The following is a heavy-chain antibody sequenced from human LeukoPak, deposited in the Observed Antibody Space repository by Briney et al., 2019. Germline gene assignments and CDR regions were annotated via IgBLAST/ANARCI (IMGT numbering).Heavy chain of an antibody. V-gene: IGHV3-23*01. D-gene: IGHD1-26*01. CDR3: ARALRLYYTFDY. CDR2: ISGSGGST. J-gene: IGHJ4*02. CDR1: GFTFSNYA. Sequence: PGGSLRLSCAASGFTFSNYAMSWVHQAPGKGLEWVSTISGSGGSTYYADSVKGRFSISRDNSKNTLFLQMNSLRAEDTAVYYCARALRLYYTFDYWGQGTLVTVSS.